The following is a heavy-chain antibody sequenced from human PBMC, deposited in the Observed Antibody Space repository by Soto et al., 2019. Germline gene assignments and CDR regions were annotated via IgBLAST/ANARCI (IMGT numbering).Heavy chain of an antibody. V-gene: IGHV3-21*01. CDR1: GFAFSSYS. CDR3: ASLWASCSGGSCYNYWYFDL. D-gene: IGHD2-15*01. CDR2: ISSSSSYI. J-gene: IGHJ2*01. Sequence: ESVGGLVKPGGSLRLSCAASGFAFSSYSMNWVRQAPGKGLEWVSSISSSSSYIYYADSVKGRFTISRDNAKNSLYLQMNSLRAEDTAVYYCASLWASCSGGSCYNYWYFDLWGRGTLVTVSS.